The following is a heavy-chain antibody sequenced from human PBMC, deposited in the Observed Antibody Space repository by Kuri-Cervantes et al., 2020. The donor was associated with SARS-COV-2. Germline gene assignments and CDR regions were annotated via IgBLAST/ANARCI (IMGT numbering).Heavy chain of an antibody. CDR1: GFTFDDYA. V-gene: IGHV3-9*01. D-gene: IGHD2-2*01. CDR3: AKSSGYCTTTSCAWSDP. CDR2: ISWNSGSI. Sequence: SLKIFCAASGFTFDDYAMHWVRQAPGKGLEWVSGISWNSGSIGYADSVKGRFTISRDNAKNTLYLQMNSLRAEDTAVYYCAKSSGYCTTTSCAWSDPWGQGTLVTVSS. J-gene: IGHJ5*02.